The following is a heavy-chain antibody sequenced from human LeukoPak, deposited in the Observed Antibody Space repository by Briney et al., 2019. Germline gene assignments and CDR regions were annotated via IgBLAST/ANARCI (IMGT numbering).Heavy chain of an antibody. CDR2: ISSSGSTR. D-gene: IGHD5-24*01. V-gene: IGHV3-11*01. Sequence: SLRLSCAASGFTFSDYYMSWIRQAPGKGLEWVSYISSSGSTRYYADSVKGRFTISRDNAKNSLYLQMNSLRAEDTAVYYCARLGRWLQLGYFQHWGQGTLVTVSS. CDR3: ARLGRWLQLGYFQH. J-gene: IGHJ1*01. CDR1: GFTFSDYY.